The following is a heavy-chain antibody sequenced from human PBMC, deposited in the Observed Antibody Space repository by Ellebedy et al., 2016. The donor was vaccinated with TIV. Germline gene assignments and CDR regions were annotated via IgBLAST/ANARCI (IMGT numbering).Heavy chain of an antibody. J-gene: IGHJ3*01. CDR2: IDRGANT. V-gene: IGHV4-30-2*06. D-gene: IGHD3-3*01. CDR1: GDSITSVGYS. Sequence: SETLSLXXAVSGDSITSVGYSWYCIWQSPEKGLEWIGYIDRGANTYYNPSLKSRVTISGDTAKNHFSLRMTSATAADTAVYYCDRGRDFWSGYVGDFWGQGTLVTVSS. CDR3: DRGRDFWSGYVGDF.